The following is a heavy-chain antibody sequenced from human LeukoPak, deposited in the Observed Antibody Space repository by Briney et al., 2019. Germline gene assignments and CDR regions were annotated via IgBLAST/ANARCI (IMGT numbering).Heavy chain of an antibody. V-gene: IGHV3-30-3*01. J-gene: IGHJ4*02. CDR3: AITGDRGDYFDY. CDR1: GFTFSSYA. CDR2: ISYDGSNK. D-gene: IGHD3-10*01. Sequence: GGSLRLSCAASGFTFSSYAMHWVRQAPGKGLEWVAVISYDGSNKYYADSVKGRFTISRDNSKNTLYLQMNSLRAEDTAVYYCAITGDRGDYFDYWGQGTLVTVSS.